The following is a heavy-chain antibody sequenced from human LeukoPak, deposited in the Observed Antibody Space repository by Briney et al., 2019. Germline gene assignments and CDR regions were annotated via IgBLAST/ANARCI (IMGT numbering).Heavy chain of an antibody. Sequence: PGRPLSLSCAASGFTFSSYSMIWVRQAPGKGLEWVSSISSGSIYKYYTDSMKGRFTISRDNAKNSLYLQMNSLRAEDMAVYYWVGVNWNHAFDIWGQGTRVTVSS. CDR3: VGVNWNHAFDI. D-gene: IGHD1-1*01. V-gene: IGHV3-21*01. CDR1: GFTFSSYS. CDR2: ISSGSIYK. J-gene: IGHJ3*02.